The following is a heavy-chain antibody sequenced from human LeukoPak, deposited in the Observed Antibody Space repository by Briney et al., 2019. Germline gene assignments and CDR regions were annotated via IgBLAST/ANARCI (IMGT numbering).Heavy chain of an antibody. CDR2: IHSGGTT. CDR3: ARERRYCSGGNCYSGLDY. J-gene: IGHJ4*02. V-gene: IGHV3-53*01. CDR1: GFTVSSNY. D-gene: IGHD2-15*01. Sequence: GGSLRLSCAVSGFTVSSNYMSWVRQAPGKGLEWVSLIHSGGTTDYADSVKDRFSISRDYSKNTVNLQINSLRAEDTAVYYCARERRYCSGGNCYSGLDYWGQGTQVTVSS.